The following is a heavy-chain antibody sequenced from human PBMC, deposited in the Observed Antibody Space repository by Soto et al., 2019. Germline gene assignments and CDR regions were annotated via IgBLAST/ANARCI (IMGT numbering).Heavy chain of an antibody. CDR1: RFGFKDYF. CDR2: IGPYGNTI. V-gene: IGHV3-11*01. CDR3: ARDDYTYGVS. J-gene: IGHJ5*02. Sequence: QVHLVESGGGLVKSGDSLRLSCAASRFGFKDYFMSWIRQAPGKGLEWISYIGPYGNTIYYADSVKGRFVISRDDTTNTLYLQMDSLRAGDTAVYYCARDDYTYGVSWGQGTLVTVSS. D-gene: IGHD5-18*01.